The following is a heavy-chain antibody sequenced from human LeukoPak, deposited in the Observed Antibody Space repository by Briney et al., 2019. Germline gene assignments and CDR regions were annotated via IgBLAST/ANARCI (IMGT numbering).Heavy chain of an antibody. V-gene: IGHV5-51*03. CDR1: GYSFTNYW. CDR2: IYPGDSDT. Sequence: PGESLKLSCKGSGYSFTNYWIAWVRQMPGKGLEWMGIIYPGDSDTRYRPSFQDQVTISADKSISTAYLQWSSLKASDTAMYYCELGSGTYSLDYWGQGSLVTVSS. D-gene: IGHD3-10*02. CDR3: ELGSGTYSLDY. J-gene: IGHJ4*02.